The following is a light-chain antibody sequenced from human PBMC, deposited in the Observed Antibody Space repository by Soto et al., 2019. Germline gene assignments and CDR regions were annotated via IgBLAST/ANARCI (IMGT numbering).Light chain of an antibody. CDR1: QSISSD. CDR3: QQLNSYPR. V-gene: IGKV3-15*01. Sequence: EIVMTQSPATLSXXXXXXXXXXXRASQSISSDLAWYQQKPGQAPRLLIYGASTRATGIPARFSGSGSGTEFALTISSLQSEDFATYYCQQLNSYPRFGQGTRLEI. J-gene: IGKJ5*01. CDR2: GAS.